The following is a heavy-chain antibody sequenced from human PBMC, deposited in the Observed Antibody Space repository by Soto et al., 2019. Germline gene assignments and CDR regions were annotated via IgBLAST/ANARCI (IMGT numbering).Heavy chain of an antibody. CDR2: ISYDGSNK. Sequence: GGSLRLSCAASGFTFSSYGMHWVRQAPSKGLEWVAVISYDGSNKYYAESVKGRFTISRDNSKNTLYLQMNSLRAEDTDVYYCASPRGCSGGSCYSVEDYFDYWGQGTLVTAPQ. J-gene: IGHJ4*02. D-gene: IGHD2-15*01. CDR3: ASPRGCSGGSCYSVEDYFDY. V-gene: IGHV3-30*03. CDR1: GFTFSSYG.